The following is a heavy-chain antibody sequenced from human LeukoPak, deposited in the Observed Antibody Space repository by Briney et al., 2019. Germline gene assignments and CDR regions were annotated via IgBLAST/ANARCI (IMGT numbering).Heavy chain of an antibody. J-gene: IGHJ4*02. CDR1: GFTFSTYA. CDR2: MSDTGTYE. CDR3: ARGGDSSGYEPLGN. V-gene: IGHV3-30*04. D-gene: IGHD3-22*01. Sequence: GGSLRLSCAASGFTFSTYAMHWVRQAPGKGLEWVGVMSDTGTYESYADSVKGRFIISRDNSKNTLYVEMNSLRVEDTAVYYCARGGDSSGYEPLGNWGQGTLVTVSS.